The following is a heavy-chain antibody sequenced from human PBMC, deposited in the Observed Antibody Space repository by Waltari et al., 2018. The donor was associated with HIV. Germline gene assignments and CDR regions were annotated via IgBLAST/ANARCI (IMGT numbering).Heavy chain of an antibody. J-gene: IGHJ6*02. CDR1: GFTFSNYG. CDR3: VKEHQYSHSWYSYYGMDV. Sequence: EVQVLESGGALVQPGGSLRISCAASGFTFSNYGMSRVRQAPGKGLGGVSTIRGSGGSTCYADSVKGRFTVSRDNSKNTLYLQMNSLRAEDTAVYFCVKEHQYSHSWYSYYGMDVWGQGTTVTVSS. D-gene: IGHD6-13*01. CDR2: IRGSGGST. V-gene: IGHV3-23*01.